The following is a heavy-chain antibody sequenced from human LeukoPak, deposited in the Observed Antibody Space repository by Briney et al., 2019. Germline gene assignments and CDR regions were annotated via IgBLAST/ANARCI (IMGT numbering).Heavy chain of an antibody. D-gene: IGHD3-3*01. Sequence: PSETLSLTCAVYGGSFSGYYWSWIRQPPGKGLEWIGEINHSGSTNYNPSLKSRVTISVDTSKNQFSLKLSSVTAADTAVYYCARSRITIFGVVIILGYWGQGTLVTVSS. V-gene: IGHV4-34*01. CDR2: INHSGST. CDR3: ARSRITIFGVVIILGY. J-gene: IGHJ4*02. CDR1: GGSFSGYY.